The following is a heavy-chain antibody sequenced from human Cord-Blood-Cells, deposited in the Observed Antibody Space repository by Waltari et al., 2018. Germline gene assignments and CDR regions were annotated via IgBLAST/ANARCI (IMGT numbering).Heavy chain of an antibody. CDR2: IYYSGGT. Sequence: QLQLQESGPGLVKPSETLSLTCTVSGGSISSSSYYWGWIRQPPGKGLEGIGSIYYSGGTSSNPPLKSRVTIAVDTSKNQFSLKLGSVTAADTAVYYCARHRASIVGATWWFDPWGQGTLVTVSS. CDR3: ARHRASIVGATWWFDP. D-gene: IGHD1-26*01. V-gene: IGHV4-39*01. J-gene: IGHJ5*02. CDR1: GGSISSSSYY.